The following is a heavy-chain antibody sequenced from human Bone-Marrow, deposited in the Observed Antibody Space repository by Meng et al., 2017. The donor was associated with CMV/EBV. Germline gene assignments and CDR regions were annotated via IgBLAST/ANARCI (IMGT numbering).Heavy chain of an antibody. V-gene: IGHV3-33*01. J-gene: IGHJ6*02. CDR3: AGALNWSGYYVYYYYGMYV. CDR2: IWYDGSNK. Sequence: LSLTCAASGFTFSSYGMHWVRQAPGKGLEWVAVIWYDGSNKYYADSVKGRFTISRDNSKNTLYLQMNSLRAEDTAVYYCAGALNWSGYYVYYYYGMYVWGQGTTVTVSS. CDR1: GFTFSSYG. D-gene: IGHD3-3*01.